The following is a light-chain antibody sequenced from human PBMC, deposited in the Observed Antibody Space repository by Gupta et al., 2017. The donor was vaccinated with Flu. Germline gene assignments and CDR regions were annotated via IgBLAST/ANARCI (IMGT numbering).Light chain of an antibody. CDR1: QNISIW. CDR2: KAS. V-gene: IGKV1-5*03. CDR3: QQYTTYSRT. Sequence: DIKMTQSPSTLSASVGDRVTITCRASQNISIWLAWYQQKPGKAPKLLIYKASTLERGVPSRFRGSGSGADFSLTISSLQPDDFASYYCQQYTTYSRTFGHGTKVEVK. J-gene: IGKJ1*01.